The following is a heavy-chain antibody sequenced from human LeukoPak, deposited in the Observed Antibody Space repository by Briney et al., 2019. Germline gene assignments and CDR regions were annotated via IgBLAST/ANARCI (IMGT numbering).Heavy chain of an antibody. V-gene: IGHV3-21*01. Sequence: PGGSLRLSCAASGFTFSSYSMNWVRQAPGKGLEWVSSISSSSSYIYYADSVKGRFTISRDNAKNSLYLQMNSQRAEDTAVYYCARDLRTYGDRDRDWGQGTLVTVSS. CDR1: GFTFSSYS. CDR2: ISSSSSYI. J-gene: IGHJ4*02. D-gene: IGHD4-17*01. CDR3: ARDLRTYGDRDRD.